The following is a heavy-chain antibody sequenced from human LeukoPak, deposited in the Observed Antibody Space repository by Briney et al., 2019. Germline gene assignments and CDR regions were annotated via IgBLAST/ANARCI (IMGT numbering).Heavy chain of an antibody. CDR3: ARDRNDYGDY. J-gene: IGHJ4*02. Sequence: PGGSLRLSCAASGFTFSGYSMNWVRQAPGKGLEWVSSISSSSSYIYYADSVKGRFTISRDNAKNSLYLQMNSLRAEDTAVYYCARDRNDYGDYWGQGTLVTVSS. CDR2: ISSSSSYI. V-gene: IGHV3-21*01. CDR1: GFTFSGYS.